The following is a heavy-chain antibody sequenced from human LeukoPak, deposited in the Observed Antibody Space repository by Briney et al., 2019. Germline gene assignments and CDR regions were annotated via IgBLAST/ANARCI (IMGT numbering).Heavy chain of an antibody. CDR1: GFIFSNYA. Sequence: GGSLRLSCAASGFIFSNYAMQWVRQAPGMGLEWEVFIRYDGGNTYYADSVKGRFTISRDNSKNTMYLQMNSLNAEDTAVYYCAKDEVVPGYYYTDVWGRGTTVTISS. J-gene: IGHJ6*03. CDR2: IRYDGGNT. V-gene: IGHV3-30*02. D-gene: IGHD2-2*01. CDR3: AKDEVVPGYYYTDV.